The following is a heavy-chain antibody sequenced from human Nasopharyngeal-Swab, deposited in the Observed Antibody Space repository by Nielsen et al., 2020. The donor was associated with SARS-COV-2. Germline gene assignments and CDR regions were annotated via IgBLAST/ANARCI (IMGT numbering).Heavy chain of an antibody. J-gene: IGHJ2*01. CDR3: AKNRPDYYDSSGYSWYFDL. V-gene: IGHV3-30*18. CDR2: ISYDGSNK. D-gene: IGHD3-22*01. CDR1: GFTFSSYG. Sequence: GGSLRPSCAASGFTFSSYGMHWVRQAPGKGLEWVAVISYDGSNKYYADSVKGRFTISRDNSKNTLYLQMNSLRAEDTAVYYCAKNRPDYYDSSGYSWYFDLWGRGTLVTVSS.